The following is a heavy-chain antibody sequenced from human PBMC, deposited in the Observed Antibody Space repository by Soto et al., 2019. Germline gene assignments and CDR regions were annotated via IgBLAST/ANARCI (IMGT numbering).Heavy chain of an antibody. D-gene: IGHD1-26*01. Sequence: QVQLVESGGGVVQPGRSLRLSCAASGFTFSSYGMHWVRQAPGKGLEWVAVISYDGSNKYYADSVKGRFTISRDNSKNTLYLQMNSLRAEDTAVYYCAKSGANLFDYXXQ. V-gene: IGHV3-30*18. J-gene: IGHJ4*02. CDR1: GFTFSSYG. CDR2: ISYDGSNK. CDR3: AKSGANLFDY.